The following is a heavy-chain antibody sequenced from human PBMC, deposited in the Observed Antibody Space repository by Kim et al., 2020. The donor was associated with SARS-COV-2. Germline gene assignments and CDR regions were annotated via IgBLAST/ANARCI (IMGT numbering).Heavy chain of an antibody. CDR2: IIPILRSS. Sequence: SVKVSCKASGGTFSTYAINWVRQAPGQGLEWMGNIIPILRSSNYAQKFEGRVTITVDESSTTVYMELSSLRSDDTAVYYCARVGELGVSLFDPWGQGTL. V-gene: IGHV1-69*13. CDR1: GGTFSTYA. D-gene: IGHD3-16*01. CDR3: ARVGELGVSLFDP. J-gene: IGHJ5*02.